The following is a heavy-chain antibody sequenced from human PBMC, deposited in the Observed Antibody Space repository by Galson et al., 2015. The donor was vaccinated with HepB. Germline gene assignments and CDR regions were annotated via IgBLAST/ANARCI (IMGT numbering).Heavy chain of an antibody. Sequence: SLRLSCAASGFTFSSYGMHWVRQAPGKGLEWVAVIWYDGSNKYYADSVEGRFTISRDNSKNTLYLQMNSLRAEDTAVYYCARFGLPIAVAGMNYFDYWGQGTLVTVSS. CDR2: IWYDGSNK. CDR1: GFTFSSYG. V-gene: IGHV3-33*01. CDR3: ARFGLPIAVAGMNYFDY. J-gene: IGHJ4*02. D-gene: IGHD6-19*01.